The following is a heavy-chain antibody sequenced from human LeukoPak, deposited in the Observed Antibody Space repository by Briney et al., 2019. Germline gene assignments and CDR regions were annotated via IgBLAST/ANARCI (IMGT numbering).Heavy chain of an antibody. V-gene: IGHV4-59*01. D-gene: IGHD4-17*01. J-gene: IGHJ3*02. Sequence: SETLSLTCTVSGGSMSNYYWIWIRQPPGKGLEWIAYIYFTGSPNYIPSLKSRVTISVDTPENQFSLKLSSVTAADTAVYYCARVSNDYGRNGAFDIWGQGTMVTVSS. CDR3: ARVSNDYGRNGAFDI. CDR2: IYFTGSP. CDR1: GGSMSNYY.